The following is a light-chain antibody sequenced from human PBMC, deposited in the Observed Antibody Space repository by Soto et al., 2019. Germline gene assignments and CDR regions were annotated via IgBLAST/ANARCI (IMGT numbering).Light chain of an antibody. Sequence: QSVLTQPPSVSAAPGQTVTISCAGSSSNIGSNYVSWYQHLPGTAPKLLIFDNTKRPSHIPDRFSGFKSGTSATLDIAGLQTGDEADYYCGTWDTSLSAFYVFGTGTKLTVL. J-gene: IGLJ1*01. CDR2: DNT. V-gene: IGLV1-51*01. CDR1: SSNIGSNY. CDR3: GTWDTSLSAFYV.